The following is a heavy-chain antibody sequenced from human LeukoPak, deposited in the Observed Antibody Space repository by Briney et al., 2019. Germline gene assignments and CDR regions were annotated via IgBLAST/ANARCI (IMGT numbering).Heavy chain of an antibody. CDR1: GFTFSSYG. CDR3: AKDSSGWYYFDY. J-gene: IGHJ4*02. D-gene: IGHD6-19*01. CDR2: ISFDGSNE. V-gene: IGHV3-30*18. Sequence: PGRSLRLSCAASGFTFSSYGIHWVRQAPGKGLEWVAVISFDGSNEYYADSVKGQFTISRDSSKNTLYLQMNGLRAEDTAVYYCAKDSSGWYYFDYWGQGTLVTVSS.